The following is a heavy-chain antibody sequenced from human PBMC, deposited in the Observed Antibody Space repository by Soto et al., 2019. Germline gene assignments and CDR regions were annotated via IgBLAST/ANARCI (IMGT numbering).Heavy chain of an antibody. CDR3: ARDSCSSTSCLGGGAFDV. V-gene: IGHV4-4*02. Sequence: QVQLQESGPGLVKPSGTLSLTCAVSSGSISSSNWWSWVRQPPGKGLEWIGEIYHSGSTNYNPSLRSRVTISVDKSKNQFSLKLRSVTAADTAVYYCARDSCSSTSCLGGGAFDVWGQGTMVTVSS. D-gene: IGHD2-2*01. CDR1: SGSISSSNW. CDR2: IYHSGST. J-gene: IGHJ3*01.